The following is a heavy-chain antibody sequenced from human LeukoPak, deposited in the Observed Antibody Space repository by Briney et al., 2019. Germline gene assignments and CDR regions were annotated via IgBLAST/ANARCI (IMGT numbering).Heavy chain of an antibody. D-gene: IGHD3-22*01. CDR3: ARTYYYDSSGYYSFRY. CDR2: ISAYNGNT. Sequence: GASVKVSCKASGYTFTSYGIGWVRQAPGQGLEWMGWISAYNGNTNYAQKLQGRVTMTTDTSTSTAYMELRSLRSDDTAVYYCARTYYYDSSGYYSFRYWGQGTLVTVSS. V-gene: IGHV1-18*01. CDR1: GYTFTSYG. J-gene: IGHJ4*02.